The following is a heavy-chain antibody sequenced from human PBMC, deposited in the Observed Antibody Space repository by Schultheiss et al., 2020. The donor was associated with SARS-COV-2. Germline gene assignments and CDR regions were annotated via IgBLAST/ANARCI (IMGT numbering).Heavy chain of an antibody. J-gene: IGHJ4*02. V-gene: IGHV5-51*01. Sequence: GESLKISCKGSGYSSARHWIGWVRQMPGKCLEWMGIIYPGDSDTRYSPSFQGQVTISAGKPITTAYLQWSSLKASDSAMYYYTRRGDYGDYWGQGTLVTVYS. CDR2: IYPGDSDT. D-gene: IGHD4-17*01. CDR1: GYSSARHW. CDR3: TRRGDYGDY.